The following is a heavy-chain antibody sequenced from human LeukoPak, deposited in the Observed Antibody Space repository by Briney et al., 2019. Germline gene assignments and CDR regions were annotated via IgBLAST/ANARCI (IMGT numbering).Heavy chain of an antibody. CDR2: INPSGGST. V-gene: IGHV1-46*01. Sequence: ASVKVSCKASGYTFTSYYMHWVRQAPGQGLEWMGIINPSGGSTSYAQKFQGRVTMTRDTSISTAYMELSRLRSDDTAVYYCARTYYYDSSDDAFDIWGQGTMVTVSS. D-gene: IGHD3-22*01. J-gene: IGHJ3*02. CDR1: GYTFTSYY. CDR3: ARTYYYDSSDDAFDI.